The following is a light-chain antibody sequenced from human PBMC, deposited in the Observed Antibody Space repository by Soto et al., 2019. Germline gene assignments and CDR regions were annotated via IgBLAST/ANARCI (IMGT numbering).Light chain of an antibody. CDR1: SSDVGAYNY. V-gene: IGLV2-8*01. CDR2: EVS. J-gene: IGLJ2*01. Sequence: QSVLTQAPSASGSPGQSVTISCTGTSSDVGAYNYVSWYQQHPGKAPKLMIYEVSKRPSGVPDRFSGPKSGNTASLTVSGLQAEDEADYYCSSYAGSNTVVFGGGTQLTVL. CDR3: SSYAGSNTVV.